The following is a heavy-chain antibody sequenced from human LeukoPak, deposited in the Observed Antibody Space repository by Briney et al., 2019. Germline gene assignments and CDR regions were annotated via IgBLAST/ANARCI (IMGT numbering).Heavy chain of an antibody. CDR1: GFTFSDYY. CDR3: ARLLYYYDSSIYQRYFDY. Sequence: GGSLRLSCAASGFTFSDYYMSWMRQAPGKGLEGVAYISSSSSYKNYADSVKGRFTISRNNYKNTLYLQMNRLRPEDTAVYYCARLLYYYDSSIYQRYFDYWGQGTLVTVSS. J-gene: IGHJ4*02. CDR2: ISSSSSYK. D-gene: IGHD3-22*01. V-gene: IGHV3-11*03.